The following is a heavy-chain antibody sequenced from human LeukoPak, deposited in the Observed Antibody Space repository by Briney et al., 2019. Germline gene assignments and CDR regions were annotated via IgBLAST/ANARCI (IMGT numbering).Heavy chain of an antibody. CDR3: ARGAPGVVAFDH. Sequence: GGSLRLSCVVSGLSLSSFVMHGLRQAPGKGLEWVTILSSDGSTQNHAESVRGRFTVSRDDSKQTVYLQMNSLRREDKAIYYCARGAPGVVAFDHWGQGALVTVSS. D-gene: IGHD3-22*01. CDR2: LSSDGSTQ. CDR1: GLSLSSFV. V-gene: IGHV3-30*04. J-gene: IGHJ4*02.